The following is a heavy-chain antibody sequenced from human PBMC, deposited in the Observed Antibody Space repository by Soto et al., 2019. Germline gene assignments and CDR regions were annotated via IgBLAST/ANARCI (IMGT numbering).Heavy chain of an antibody. J-gene: IGHJ3*02. CDR1: GYTFTSYD. CDR2: MNPNSGNT. D-gene: IGHD6-13*01. CDR3: ARDYSSSSYDAFGI. Sequence: ASVKVSCKASGYTFTSYDINWVRQATGQGLEWMGWMNPNSGNTGYAQKFQGRVTMTRNTSISTAYMELSSLRSEDTAVYYCARDYSSSSYDAFGIWGQGTMVTVSS. V-gene: IGHV1-8*01.